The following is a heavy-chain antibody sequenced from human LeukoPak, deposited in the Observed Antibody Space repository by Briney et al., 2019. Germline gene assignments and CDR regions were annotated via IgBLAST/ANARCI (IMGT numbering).Heavy chain of an antibody. CDR2: IYYTGST. CDR1: GGSISSPY. Sequence: SETLSLTCTVSGGSISSPYWSWIRQPPGKGLEWIGYIYYTGSTSYNPSLKSRVTISVDASKNQFSLNLSSVTAADTAVYYCARYYYDSSNYFDYRGQGTLVTVSS. D-gene: IGHD3-22*01. J-gene: IGHJ4*02. V-gene: IGHV4-59*11. CDR3: ARYYYDSSNYFDY.